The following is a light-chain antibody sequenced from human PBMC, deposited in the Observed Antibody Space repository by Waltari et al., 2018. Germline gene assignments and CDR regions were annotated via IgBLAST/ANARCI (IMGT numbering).Light chain of an antibody. Sequence: DIVMTQSPDSLAVSLGERATINCKSSQSVLYSSNNKNYLAWYQQKPGQPPKLLIYWASTRESGGPDRFSGSGSGTDFTLTISSLQAADVAVYYCQQYYSTPLTFGGGTKVEIK. CDR3: QQYYSTPLT. CDR1: QSVLYSSNNKNY. V-gene: IGKV4-1*01. CDR2: WAS. J-gene: IGKJ4*01.